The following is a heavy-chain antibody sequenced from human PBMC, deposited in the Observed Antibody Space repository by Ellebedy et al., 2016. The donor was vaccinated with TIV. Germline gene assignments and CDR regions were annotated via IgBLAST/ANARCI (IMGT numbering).Heavy chain of an antibody. CDR1: GFTFSSYS. V-gene: IGHV3-21*01. CDR3: ARVVGGIAAAGRPDY. Sequence: GESLKISCAASGFTFSSYSMNWVRQAPGKGLEWVSSISSSSSYIYYADSVKGRFTISRDNAKNSLYLQMNSLRAEDTAVYYCARVVGGIAAAGRPDYWGQGTLVTVSS. D-gene: IGHD6-13*01. J-gene: IGHJ4*02. CDR2: ISSSSSYI.